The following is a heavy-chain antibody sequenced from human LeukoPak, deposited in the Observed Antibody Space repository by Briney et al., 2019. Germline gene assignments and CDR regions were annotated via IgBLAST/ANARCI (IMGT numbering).Heavy chain of an antibody. V-gene: IGHV4-59*01. CDR1: GGSISSYY. J-gene: IGHJ3*02. D-gene: IGHD5-18*01. CDR3: ARDHADTAVVWGSAFDI. Sequence: SETLSLTCTVSGGSISSYYWSWIRQPPGKGLEWIGYIYYSGSTNYNPSLKSRVTISVDTSKNQFSLKLSSVTAADTAVYYCARDHADTAVVWGSAFDIWGQGTMVTVSS. CDR2: IYYSGST.